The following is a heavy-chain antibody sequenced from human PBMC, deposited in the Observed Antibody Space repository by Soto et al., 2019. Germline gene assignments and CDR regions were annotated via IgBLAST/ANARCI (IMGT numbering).Heavy chain of an antibody. CDR1: GFTFSSYW. Sequence: GGSLRLSCAASGFTFSSYWMHWVRQAQGKGLVWVSRINSDGSSTSYADSVKGRFTISRDNAKNTLYLQMNSLRAEDTAVYYCARYYYDRILDSWGQGTLVTVSS. CDR2: INSDGSST. J-gene: IGHJ4*02. CDR3: ARYYYDRILDS. D-gene: IGHD3-22*01. V-gene: IGHV3-74*01.